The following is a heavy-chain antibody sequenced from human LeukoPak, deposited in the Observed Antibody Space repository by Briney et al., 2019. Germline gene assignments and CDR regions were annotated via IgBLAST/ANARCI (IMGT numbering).Heavy chain of an antibody. V-gene: IGHV3-15*01. CDR2: IKSKTDGGTT. Sequence: GGSLRLSCAASGFTFSNAWMSWVRQAPGKGLEWVGRIKSKTDGGTTDYAAPVKGRFTISRDDSKTTLYLQMNSLKTEDTAVYYCARGRGLRLWLHWQYYFDYWGQGTLVTVSS. D-gene: IGHD5-18*01. CDR1: GFTFSNAW. CDR3: ARGRGLRLWLHWQYYFDY. J-gene: IGHJ4*02.